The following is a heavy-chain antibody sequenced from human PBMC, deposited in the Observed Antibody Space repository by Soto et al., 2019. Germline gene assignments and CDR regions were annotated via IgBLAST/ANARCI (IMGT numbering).Heavy chain of an antibody. Sequence: PSETLSLTCAVYGGSFSGYYWSWIRQPPGKGLEWIGEINHSGSTNYNPSLKSRVTISVDTSMNQFSLKLSSVTAADTAVYYCARGIGSGSYYKGGSSWFDPWGQGTLVTVSS. V-gene: IGHV4-34*01. J-gene: IGHJ5*02. CDR2: INHSGST. D-gene: IGHD3-10*01. CDR3: ARGIGSGSYYKGGSSWFDP. CDR1: GGSFSGYY.